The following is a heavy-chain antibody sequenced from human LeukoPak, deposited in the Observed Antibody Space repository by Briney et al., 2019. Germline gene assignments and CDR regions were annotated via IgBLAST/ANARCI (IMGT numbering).Heavy chain of an antibody. V-gene: IGHV3-9*01. CDR1: GFTFSSYA. CDR3: AKARLMAAPFYYYMDV. D-gene: IGHD5-24*01. Sequence: PGGSLRLSCAASGFTFSSYAMAWVRQAPGKGLAWVSSISWNSGAKAYADSVRGRFTISRDNAKNSLYLQMNSLRGEDTALYYCAKARLMAAPFYYYMDVWGKGTTVTVSS. CDR2: ISWNSGAK. J-gene: IGHJ6*03.